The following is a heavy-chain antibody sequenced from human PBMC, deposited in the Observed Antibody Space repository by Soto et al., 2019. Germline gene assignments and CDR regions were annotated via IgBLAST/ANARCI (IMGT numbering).Heavy chain of an antibody. CDR1: GFTFSSYG. Sequence: QVQLVESGGGVVQPGRSLRLSCAASGFTFSSYGMHWVRQAPGKGLEWVAVIWYDGSNKYYADSVKGRFTISRDNSKNTLYLQMNSLIAEYTAGYYWARYGSRKLVPHYDYYYGMDVWGQGTTVTVSS. V-gene: IGHV3-33*01. D-gene: IGHD6-6*01. CDR3: ARYGSRKLVPHYDYYYGMDV. CDR2: IWYDGSNK. J-gene: IGHJ6*02.